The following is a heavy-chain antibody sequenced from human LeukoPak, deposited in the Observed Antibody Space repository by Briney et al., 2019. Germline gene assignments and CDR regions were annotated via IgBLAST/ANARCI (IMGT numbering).Heavy chain of an antibody. Sequence: GGSLRLSCAASGFTFSSYGMHWVRQAPGKGLEWVAVISYDGSKKYYADSVKGRFTISRDNSKNTLYLQMNSLRGEDTAVYYCARETSLRDYYYGMDVWGQGTTVTVSS. CDR1: GFTFSSYG. V-gene: IGHV3-30*03. D-gene: IGHD4-17*01. J-gene: IGHJ6*02. CDR2: ISYDGSKK. CDR3: ARETSLRDYYYGMDV.